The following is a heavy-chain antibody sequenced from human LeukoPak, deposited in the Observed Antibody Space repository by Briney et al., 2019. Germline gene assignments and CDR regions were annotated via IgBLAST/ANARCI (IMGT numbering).Heavy chain of an antibody. CDR1: GFTFSSYA. J-gene: IGHJ4*02. Sequence: GGSLRLSCAASGFTFSSYAMSWVRQAPGKGLKWVSAISGSGGSTYYADSVKGRFTISRDNSKNTLYLQMNSLRAEDTAVYYCAKVLHYYDSSGYYLGSGIFDYWGQGTLVTVSS. CDR2: ISGSGGST. D-gene: IGHD3-22*01. CDR3: AKVLHYYDSSGYYLGSGIFDY. V-gene: IGHV3-23*01.